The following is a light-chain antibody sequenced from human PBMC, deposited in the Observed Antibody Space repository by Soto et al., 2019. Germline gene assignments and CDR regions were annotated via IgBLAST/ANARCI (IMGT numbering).Light chain of an antibody. Sequence: EIVVTQSPANLSVSPGERATLFFKAIQSVVTNLAWYRQKPGQAPRLLIFGASTRATGIPARFSGGGSGTDFTLTISSLEPEDFAVYYCQQRSNWPPKITFGQGTRLEIK. CDR2: GAS. CDR3: QQRSNWPPKIT. V-gene: IGKV3-11*01. J-gene: IGKJ5*01. CDR1: QSVVTN.